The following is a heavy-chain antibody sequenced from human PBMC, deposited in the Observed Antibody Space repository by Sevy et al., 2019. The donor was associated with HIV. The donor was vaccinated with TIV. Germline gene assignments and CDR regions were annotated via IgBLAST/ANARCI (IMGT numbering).Heavy chain of an antibody. CDR3: AWKYESSGYFDY. CDR2: ISGSGGSGDKT. Sequence: GGSLRRSCAASGFTFSNYAMNWVRQAPGKGLEWVSGISGSGGSGDKTNYADSVKGRFTISRDDSKNSLYLQLHSLRAEDTAIYYYAWKYESSGYFDYWGQGTLVTVSS. J-gene: IGHJ4*02. V-gene: IGHV3-23*01. CDR1: GFTFSNYA. D-gene: IGHD3-22*01.